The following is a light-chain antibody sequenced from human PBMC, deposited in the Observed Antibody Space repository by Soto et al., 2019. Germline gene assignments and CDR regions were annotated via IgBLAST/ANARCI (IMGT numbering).Light chain of an antibody. V-gene: IGKV3-15*01. J-gene: IGKJ1*01. CDR3: QRYNNWPQCT. CDR1: QSVSTN. Sequence: RVMTQSPATLSLSPGERATLSCRASQSVSTNVAWYQQKPGQAPRLLMYGASTRATDIPARFSGSGSGTAFTLTIISLQSEDFAVYYCQRYNNWPQCTFGQGDTGAFK. CDR2: GAS.